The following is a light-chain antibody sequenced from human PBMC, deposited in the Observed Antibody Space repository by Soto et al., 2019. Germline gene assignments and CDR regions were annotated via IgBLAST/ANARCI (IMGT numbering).Light chain of an antibody. CDR1: QSVSRSD. CDR2: DAS. V-gene: IGKV3D-20*02. CDR3: QQRSNWTT. J-gene: IGKJ5*01. Sequence: EIVLTQSPGTLSLSPGERATLSFRASQSVSRSDLAWYQQKPGQAPRLLIYDASNRATGIPARFSGSGSGTDFTLTISSLEPEDFAVYYCQQRSNWTTFGQGTRLEIK.